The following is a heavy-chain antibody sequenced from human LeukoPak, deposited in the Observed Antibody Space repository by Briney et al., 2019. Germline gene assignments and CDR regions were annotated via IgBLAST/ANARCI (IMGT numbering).Heavy chain of an antibody. CDR3: ARTLRHVLRYFDWLPGPHYYYYYMDV. CDR2: IIPIFGTA. J-gene: IGHJ6*03. Sequence: ASVKVSCKASGGTFSSYAISWVRQAPGQGLEWMGGIIPIFGTANYAQKFQGRVTITADESTSTAYMELSSLRSEDTAVYYCARTLRHVLRYFDWLPGPHYYYYYMDVWGKGTTVTISS. D-gene: IGHD3-9*01. V-gene: IGHV1-69*13. CDR1: GGTFSSYA.